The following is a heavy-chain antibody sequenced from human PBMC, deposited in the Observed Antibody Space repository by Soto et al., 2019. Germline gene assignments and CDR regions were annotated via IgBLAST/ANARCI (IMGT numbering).Heavy chain of an antibody. CDR3: ARQGGISGATSVWYFDL. CDR1: GGSISMSDYY. D-gene: IGHD1-20*01. J-gene: IGHJ2*01. V-gene: IGHV4-39*01. Sequence: QLQLQDSGPGLVNPSETLSLTCTVSGGSISMSDYYWGWIRQPPGKGLEWIGTIYYSGSTYYNPSLKSRVTVSVDTSKNHFSLQLSFVTAVDTAVYYCARQGGISGATSVWYFDLWGRGTLVTVSS. CDR2: IYYSGST.